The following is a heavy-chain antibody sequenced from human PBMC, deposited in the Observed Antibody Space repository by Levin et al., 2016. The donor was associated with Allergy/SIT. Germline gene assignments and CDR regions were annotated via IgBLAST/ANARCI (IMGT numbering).Heavy chain of an antibody. V-gene: IGHV3-30*18. Sequence: VRQMPGKGLEWVAVISYDGSNKYYADSVKGRFTISRDNSKNTLYLQMNSLRAEDTAVYYCAKDLPSNYYYYGMDVWGQGTTVTVSS. CDR3: AKDLPSNYYYYGMDV. CDR2: ISYDGSNK. J-gene: IGHJ6*02.